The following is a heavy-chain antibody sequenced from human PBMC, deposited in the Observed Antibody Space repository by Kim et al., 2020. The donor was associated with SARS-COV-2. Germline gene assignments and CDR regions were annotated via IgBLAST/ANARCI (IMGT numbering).Heavy chain of an antibody. V-gene: IGHV3-11*06. Sequence: NYADSVKGRFTISRDNAKNSLYLQMNSLRAEDTAVYYCARPNNWNPYYFDYWGQGTLVTVSS. CDR3: ARPNNWNPYYFDY. D-gene: IGHD1-20*01. J-gene: IGHJ4*02.